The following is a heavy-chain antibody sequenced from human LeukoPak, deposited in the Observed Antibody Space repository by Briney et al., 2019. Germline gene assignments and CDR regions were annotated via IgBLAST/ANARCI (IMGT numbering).Heavy chain of an antibody. Sequence: GGSLRLSCAASGFILNDHYMDWVRQAPGKGLEWVGRTRNKVNSYSTEYAASVNGRFTISRDDSKNSLYLQMNRLKTEDTAMYYCARSGSYAAFHIWGQGTMVTVSS. J-gene: IGHJ3*02. D-gene: IGHD1-26*01. CDR2: TRNKVNSYST. CDR1: GFILNDHY. V-gene: IGHV3-72*01. CDR3: ARSGSYAAFHI.